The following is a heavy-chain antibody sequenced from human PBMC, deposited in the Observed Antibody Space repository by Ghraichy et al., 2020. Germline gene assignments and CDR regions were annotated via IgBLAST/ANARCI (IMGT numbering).Heavy chain of an antibody. V-gene: IGHV3-64D*06. D-gene: IGHD3-3*01. J-gene: IGHJ4*02. CDR1: GFTFSIYA. CDR2: FSTYGGPT. CDR3: VKDKGSIIRDFDY. Sequence: GSLRLSCSASGFTFSIYAMHWVRQAPGKGLEYVSGFSTYGGPTYYANSVRGRFTIYKDNSKNTLYLQMNRLTPEDTAVYYCVKDKGSIIRDFDYWGQGTLVSVSS.